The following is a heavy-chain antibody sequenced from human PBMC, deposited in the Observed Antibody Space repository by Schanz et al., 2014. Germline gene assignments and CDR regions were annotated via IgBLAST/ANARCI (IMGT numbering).Heavy chain of an antibody. Sequence: QVQLVESGGGVVRPGRSLRLSCAASGFTFSNYGMHWVRQAPGKGLEWVAVISYDGSDKFYADSVKGRFTISRDNSSNTLSLQMNSLRNEDTAVYYCAKDRGGDYEVSYYYGMDVWGQGTTVTVSS. CDR1: GFTFSNYG. CDR2: ISYDGSDK. D-gene: IGHD4-17*01. CDR3: AKDRGGDYEVSYYYGMDV. V-gene: IGHV3-30*18. J-gene: IGHJ6*02.